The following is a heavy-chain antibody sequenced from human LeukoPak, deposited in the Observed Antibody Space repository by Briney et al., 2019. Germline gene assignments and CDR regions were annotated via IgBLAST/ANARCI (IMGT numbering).Heavy chain of an antibody. V-gene: IGHV3-13*01. Sequence: GGSLRLSCAASGFTFSSYDMHWVRQATGKGLEWVSAIGTAGDTYYPGSVKGRFTISRDNSRNTLYLQLSSLRADDTAVYYCARQLGHCSDGSCYFDCWGQGTLVTVSS. CDR2: IGTAGDT. D-gene: IGHD2-15*01. CDR1: GFTFSSYD. J-gene: IGHJ4*02. CDR3: ARQLGHCSDGSCYFDC.